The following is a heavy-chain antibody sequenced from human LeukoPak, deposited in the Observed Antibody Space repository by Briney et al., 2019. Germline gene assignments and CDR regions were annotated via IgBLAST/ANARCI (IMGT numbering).Heavy chain of an antibody. CDR2: INHSGST. CDR3: ARGLYCDILTGYSSLYYFDY. Sequence: SETLSLTCAVYGGSFSGYYWSWIRQPPGKGLEWIGEINHSGSTNYNPPLKSRVTISVDTSKNQFSLKLSSVTAADTAVYYCARGLYCDILTGYSSLYYFDYWGQGTLVTVSS. J-gene: IGHJ4*02. D-gene: IGHD3-9*01. CDR1: GGSFSGYY. V-gene: IGHV4-34*01.